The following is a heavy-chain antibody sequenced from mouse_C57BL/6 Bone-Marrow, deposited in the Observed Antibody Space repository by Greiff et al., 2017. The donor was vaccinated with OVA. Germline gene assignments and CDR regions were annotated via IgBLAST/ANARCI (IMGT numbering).Heavy chain of an antibody. D-gene: IGHD2-3*01. CDR2: IWRGGST. V-gene: IGHV2-5*01. CDR3: AKKEGGYSLYAMDY. Sequence: VKVEESGPGLVQPSQSLSITCTVSGFSLTSYGVHWVRQSPGKGLEWLGVIWRGGSTDYNAAFMSRLSITKDNSKSQVFFKMNSLQADDTAIYYCAKKEGGYSLYAMDYWGQGTSVTVSS. J-gene: IGHJ4*01. CDR1: GFSLTSYG.